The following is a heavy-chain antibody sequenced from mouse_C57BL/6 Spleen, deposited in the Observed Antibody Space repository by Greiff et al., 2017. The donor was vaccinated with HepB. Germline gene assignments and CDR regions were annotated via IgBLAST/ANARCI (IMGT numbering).Heavy chain of an antibody. V-gene: IGHV1-26*01. J-gene: IGHJ3*01. CDR2: INPNNGGT. CDR1: GYTFTDYY. Sequence: EVQLQQSGPELVKPGASVKISCKASGYTFTDYYMNWVKQSHGKSLEWIGDINPNNGGTSYNEKFKGKATLTVDKSSSTAYMELRSLTSEDSAVYCSAEGAWFAYWGQRTLVTVSA. CDR3: AEGAWFAY.